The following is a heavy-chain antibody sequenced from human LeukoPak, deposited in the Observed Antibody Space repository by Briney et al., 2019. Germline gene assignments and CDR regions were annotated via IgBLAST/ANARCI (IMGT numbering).Heavy chain of an antibody. V-gene: IGHV4-39*01. CDR1: GGSISSSSYY. Sequence: PWETLALTCTVSGGSISSSSYYWGWIRQPPGKGLEWIGSIYYSGSSYYTPSLKSRVTISVDTSKDQFSLKLTSVTAADTAVYYCAASGYSTRWYYYDFWGQGPLLPVSS. J-gene: IGHJ4*02. CDR2: IYYSGSS. CDR3: AASGYSTRWYYYDF. D-gene: IGHD2-8*01.